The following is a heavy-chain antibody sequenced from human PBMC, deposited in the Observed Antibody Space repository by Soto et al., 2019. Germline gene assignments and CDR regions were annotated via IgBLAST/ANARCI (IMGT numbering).Heavy chain of an antibody. CDR3: ARDPTTVVTPSYYYYGMDV. CDR2: TYYRSKWYN. Sequence: SQTLSLTCAISGDSVSSNSAAWNWIRQSPSRGLEWLGRTYYRSKWYNDYAVSMKSRITINPDTSKNQFSLQLNSVTPEDTAVYYCARDPTTVVTPSYYYYGMDVWGQGTTVTVSS. D-gene: IGHD4-17*01. V-gene: IGHV6-1*01. CDR1: GDSVSSNSAA. J-gene: IGHJ6*02.